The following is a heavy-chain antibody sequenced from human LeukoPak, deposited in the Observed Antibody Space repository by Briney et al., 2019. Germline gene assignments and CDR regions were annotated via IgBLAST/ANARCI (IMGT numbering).Heavy chain of an antibody. D-gene: IGHD2-21*02. J-gene: IGHJ4*02. V-gene: IGHV3-64D*06. CDR3: VKGIVVVTARAFDY. Sequence: RGSLRLSCSASGFTFSSYAMHWVRQAPGKGLEYVSAISSNGGSTYYADSVKGRFTISRDNSKNTLYLQMSSLRPEDTAVYYCVKGIVVVTARAFDYWGQGTLVTVSS. CDR1: GFTFSSYA. CDR2: ISSNGGST.